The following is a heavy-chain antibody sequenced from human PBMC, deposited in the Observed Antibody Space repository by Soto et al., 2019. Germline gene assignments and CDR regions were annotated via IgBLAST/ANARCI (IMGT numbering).Heavy chain of an antibody. J-gene: IGHJ4*02. CDR3: ARDPYGGYIFDS. CDR1: GFTFRNYA. D-gene: IGHD5-12*01. CDR2: ISFDGANI. V-gene: IGHV3-30-3*01. Sequence: QVQLVESGGGVVQPGTSLRLSCAASGFTFRNYAMHWVRQSPAKGLEWLAVISFDGANIFYADAAKGRFTISRDNSKETLYLQLDSLRPEDTGVYFCARDPYGGYIFDSWGQGTQVTLS.